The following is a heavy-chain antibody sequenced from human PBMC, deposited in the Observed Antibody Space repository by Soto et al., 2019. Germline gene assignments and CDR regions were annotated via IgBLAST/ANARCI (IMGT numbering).Heavy chain of an antibody. CDR3: ARGNALDV. J-gene: IGHJ3*01. V-gene: IGHV6-1*01. CDR1: GDRVSSAITS. CDR2: TYYRSKWFH. D-gene: IGHD3-10*01. Sequence: PSQPLSLTSAISGDRVSSAITSWNWMRQSPSRGFSWLGRTYYRSKWFHDYAAPVKSRITINPDTSKNQFSLELNSMTPEDTAVYYCARGNALDVWAQGTVVTVPS.